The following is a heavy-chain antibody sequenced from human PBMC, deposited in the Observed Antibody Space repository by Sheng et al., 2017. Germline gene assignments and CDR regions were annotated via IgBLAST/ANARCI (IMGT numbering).Heavy chain of an antibody. CDR3: RTTGLY. J-gene: IGHJ4*02. CDR1: GFPFSSYW. Sequence: EVQLVESGGGLVQAGGSVRLSCAASGFPFSSYWIHWVRQAPGKGLEWVSIMNGGGSTFYADSVKGRFIISRDNSKNMFYLQMNSLRVEDTAVYYCRTTGLYWGQGTLVTVSS. CDR2: MNGGGST. V-gene: IGHV3-66*01. D-gene: IGHD1-1*01.